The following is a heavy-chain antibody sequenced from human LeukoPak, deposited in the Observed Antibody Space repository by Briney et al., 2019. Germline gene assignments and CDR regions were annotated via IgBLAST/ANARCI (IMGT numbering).Heavy chain of an antibody. V-gene: IGHV3-23*01. CDR1: GFSFGSYP. Sequence: GGSLRLSCAASGFSFGSYPMGWVRQAPGKGLEWVSGISAGGDDTYHADPLKGRFTISRDNAKNSLYLQMNSLRAEDTAVYYCARGESNWSSGYYFPWGQGTLVTVSS. CDR3: ARGESNWSSGYYFP. J-gene: IGHJ5*02. CDR2: ISAGGDDT. D-gene: IGHD3-22*01.